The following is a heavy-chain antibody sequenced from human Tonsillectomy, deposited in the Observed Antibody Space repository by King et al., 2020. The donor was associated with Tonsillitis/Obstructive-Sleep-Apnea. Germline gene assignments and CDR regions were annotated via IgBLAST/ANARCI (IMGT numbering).Heavy chain of an antibody. J-gene: IGHJ4*02. V-gene: IGHV3-30*01. D-gene: IGHD4-11*01. CDR1: GFTFSSYA. CDR2: ISYDGSNK. Sequence: QVQLVESGGGVVQPGRSLRLSCAASGFTFSSYAMHWVRQAPGKGLEWVAVISYDGSNKYYADSVMGRVTISRDNSKNTLYLQMNSLRAEDTAVYYCARWVDYSNGFDYWGQGTLVTVSS. CDR3: ARWVDYSNGFDY.